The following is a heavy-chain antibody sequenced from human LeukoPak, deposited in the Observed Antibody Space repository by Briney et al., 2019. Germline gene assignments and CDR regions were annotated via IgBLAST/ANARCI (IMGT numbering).Heavy chain of an antibody. CDR2: LYYSGRT. Sequence: PSETLSLTCTVSGGSINNYYWSWIRQPPGKGLEWIGYLYYSGRTNYNPSLKSRVTLSADTSKYHFSLKLSSVTPEDTAVYYCARGSSSNSWYFDYWGQGTLVTVSS. CDR3: ARGSSSNSWYFDY. J-gene: IGHJ4*02. D-gene: IGHD6-13*01. V-gene: IGHV4-59*12. CDR1: GGSINNYY.